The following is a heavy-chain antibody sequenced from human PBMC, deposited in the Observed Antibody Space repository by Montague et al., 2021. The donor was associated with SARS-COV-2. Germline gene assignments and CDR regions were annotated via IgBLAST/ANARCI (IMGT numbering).Heavy chain of an antibody. V-gene: IGHV4-34*01. Sequence: NYNPSLNSRVAISLDTSNNQFSLRLTSVTTSDTAVYYCARGRVTRAGFDYWGQGIRVIVSS. CDR3: ARGRVTRAGFDY. D-gene: IGHD2-21*02. J-gene: IGHJ4*02.